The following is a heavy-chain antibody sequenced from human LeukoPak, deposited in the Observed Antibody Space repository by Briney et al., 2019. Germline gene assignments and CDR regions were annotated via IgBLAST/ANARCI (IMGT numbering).Heavy chain of an antibody. CDR2: ISYDGSNK. CDR3: ARDRTPSSGAVAGIGYFQH. CDR1: GFTFSSYG. V-gene: IGHV3-30*03. J-gene: IGHJ1*01. Sequence: PGGSLRLSCAASGFTFSSYGMHWVRQAPGKGLEWVAVISYDGSNKYYADSVKGRFTISRDNSKNTLYLQMNSLRAEDTAVYYCARDRTPSSGAVAGIGYFQHWGQGTLVTVSS. D-gene: IGHD6-19*01.